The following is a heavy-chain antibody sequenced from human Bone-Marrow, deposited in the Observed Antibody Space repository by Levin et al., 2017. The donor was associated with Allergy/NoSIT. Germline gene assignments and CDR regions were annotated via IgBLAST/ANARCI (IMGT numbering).Heavy chain of an antibody. CDR3: AVVGGNSAAFFH. J-gene: IGHJ4*02. CDR2: IYHSGSA. V-gene: IGHV4-4*02. D-gene: IGHD4-23*01. Sequence: SETLSLTCAVSHASISSTNWWSWVRQPPGKGLEWIVEIYHSGSANYNPSLKSRFTMSVDRSNNEFSLNLTSVTAADTAVYFCAVVGGNSAAFFHWGQGTLVTVSA. CDR1: HASISSTNW.